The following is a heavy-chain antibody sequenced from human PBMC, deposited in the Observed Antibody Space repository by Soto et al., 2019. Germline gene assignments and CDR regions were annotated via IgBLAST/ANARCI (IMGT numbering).Heavy chain of an antibody. V-gene: IGHV3-53*02. CDR1: GFTVSSNY. CDR3: ARNYGDYYYYGMDV. J-gene: IGHJ6*02. D-gene: IGHD4-17*01. CDR2: IYSGGST. Sequence: EVQLVETGGGLIQPGGSLRLSCAASGFTVSSNYMSWVLQAPGKGMEWVSVIYSGGSTYYADSVKGRFTISRDNSKNPLYLQMNSLRAEDTAVYYCARNYGDYYYYGMDVWGQGTTVNVSS.